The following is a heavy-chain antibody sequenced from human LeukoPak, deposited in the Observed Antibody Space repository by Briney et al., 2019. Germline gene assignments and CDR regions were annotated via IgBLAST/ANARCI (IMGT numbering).Heavy chain of an antibody. CDR2: IAGSDGFT. Sequence: QAGGSLRLSCAASGFPFSSYAMNWVRQAAGKGLEWVSVIAGSDGFTQYADSVKGRFTISRDNSKNTVYLQMNRLRVEDTALYYCVRSLDYWGQGTLVTVSS. CDR1: GFPFSSYA. CDR3: VRSLDY. J-gene: IGHJ4*02. V-gene: IGHV3-23*01.